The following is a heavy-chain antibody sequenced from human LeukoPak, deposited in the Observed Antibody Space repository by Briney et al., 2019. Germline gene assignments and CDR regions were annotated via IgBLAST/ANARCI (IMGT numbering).Heavy chain of an antibody. Sequence: RGSLRLSCAASGFTFSSYEMNWVRQAPGKRLEWVSYISSSGTTIYYADSVKGRFTISRDNAKNSLYLQMNSLRAGDTAVYYCARDHLNLFDYWGQGTLVTVSS. CDR1: GFTFSSYE. V-gene: IGHV3-48*03. CDR3: ARDHLNLFDY. CDR2: ISSSGTTI. J-gene: IGHJ4*02.